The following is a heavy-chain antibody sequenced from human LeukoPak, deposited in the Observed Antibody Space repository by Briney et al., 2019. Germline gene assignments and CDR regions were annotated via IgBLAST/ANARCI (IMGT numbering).Heavy chain of an antibody. CDR2: IYYSGST. CDR1: GGSISSYY. V-gene: IGHV4-59*12. CDR3: ARAPAYSSSWPYYFDY. J-gene: IGHJ4*02. D-gene: IGHD6-13*01. Sequence: SETLSLTCTVSGGSISSYYWSWIRQPPGKGLEWIGYIYYSGSTNYNPSLKSRVTISVDTSKNQFSLKLSSVTAADTAVYYCARAPAYSSSWPYYFDYWGQGTLVTVSS.